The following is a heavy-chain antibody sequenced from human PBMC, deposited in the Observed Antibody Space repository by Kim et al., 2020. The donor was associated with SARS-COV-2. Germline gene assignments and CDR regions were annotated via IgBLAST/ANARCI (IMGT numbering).Heavy chain of an antibody. CDR2: ISSTADTI. D-gene: IGHD6-19*01. CDR1: GFTFGNYA. J-gene: IGHJ2*01. V-gene: IGHV3-9*01. Sequence: GGSLRLSCAASGFTFGNYAMHWVRLAPGKGLQWVAGISSTADTIAYADSVKGRFTISRDNAMMSLYLQMNSLRVEDTAFYYCTKDKAVAETFWYFEVWGRGTLVGVSS. CDR3: TKDKAVAETFWYFEV.